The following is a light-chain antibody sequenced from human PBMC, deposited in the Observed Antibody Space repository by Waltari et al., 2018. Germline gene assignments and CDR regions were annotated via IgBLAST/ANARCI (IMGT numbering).Light chain of an antibody. CDR3: QSADSSGTWV. J-gene: IGLJ3*02. Sequence: SYELTQPPSVSVSPGQTATITCSGDALPKQFAHWYHQKPGQAPVVVIYKDNERPSGIPERFSGSSSGTTGTLTIKGVQAEDEADYYCQSADSSGTWVFGGGTSLTVL. CDR2: KDN. CDR1: ALPKQF. V-gene: IGLV3-25*03.